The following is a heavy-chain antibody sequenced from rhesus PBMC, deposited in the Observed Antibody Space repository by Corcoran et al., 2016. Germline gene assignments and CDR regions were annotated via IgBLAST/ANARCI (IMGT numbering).Heavy chain of an antibody. V-gene: IGHV4-73*01. Sequence: QVKLQQWGEGLVKPSETLSLTCAVYGGSISGYYWSWIRQPPGKGLEGIGNIDGNIASTNYNPSLKNRVTISKDTSKNQFSLKLSSVTAADTAVYFCARGSIIGRPNYYGFDSWGQGVVVTVSS. CDR3: ARGSIIGRPNYYGFDS. CDR1: GGSISGYY. J-gene: IGHJ6*01. CDR2: IDGNIAST. D-gene: IGHD1-26*01.